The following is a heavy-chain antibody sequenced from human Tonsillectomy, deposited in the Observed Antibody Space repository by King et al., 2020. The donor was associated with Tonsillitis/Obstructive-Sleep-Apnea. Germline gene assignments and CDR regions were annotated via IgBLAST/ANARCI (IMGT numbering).Heavy chain of an antibody. CDR3: ASSYHILTGYYKAGGHYYYYYMDV. CDR1: GGTFSSYA. Sequence: VQLVESGAEVKKPGSSVKVSCKASGGTFSSYAISWVRQAPGQGLEWMGGIIPIFGTANYAQKFQGRVTITADESTSTAYMELSSLRSEDTAVYYCASSYHILTGYYKAGGHYYYYYMDVWGKGTTVAVSS. J-gene: IGHJ6*03. V-gene: IGHV1-69*01. CDR2: IIPIFGTA. D-gene: IGHD3-9*01.